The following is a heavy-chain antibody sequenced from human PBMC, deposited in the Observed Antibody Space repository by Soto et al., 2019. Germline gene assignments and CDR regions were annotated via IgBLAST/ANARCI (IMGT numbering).Heavy chain of an antibody. CDR3: ARGSSPARGFYYYYCYMDV. J-gene: IGHJ6*03. V-gene: IGHV4-34*01. CDR1: GGGFSGYY. D-gene: IGHD2-2*01. Sequence: SETRSLTCAVYGGGFSGYYWSWIRQPPGKGLEWIGEINHSGSTNYNPSLKSRVTISVDTSKNQFSLKLSSVTAADTAVYYCARGSSPARGFYYYYCYMDVWGKGTTVTVPS. CDR2: INHSGST.